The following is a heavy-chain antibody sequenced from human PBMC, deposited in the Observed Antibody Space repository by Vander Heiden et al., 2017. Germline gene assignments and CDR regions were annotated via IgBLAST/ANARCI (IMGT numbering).Heavy chain of an antibody. J-gene: IGHJ2*01. V-gene: IGHV3-33*01. CDR2: IWYDGSNK. Sequence: LVESGGGVVQPGRSLRLSCSASGLPISSYGMHWVRQDPGKGLEWVAVIWYDGSNKYYADSVKGRFTISRDNSKNTRYLQMNSLRAEDTAVYYCARDFTRGGDWYFDLWGRGTLVTVSS. CDR1: GLPISSYG. D-gene: IGHD3-10*01. CDR3: ARDFTRGGDWYFDL.